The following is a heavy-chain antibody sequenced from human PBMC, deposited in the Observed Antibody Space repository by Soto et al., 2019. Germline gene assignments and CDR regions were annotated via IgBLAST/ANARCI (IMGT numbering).Heavy chain of an antibody. CDR3: ARKGPDCCFGNYCWFDP. J-gene: IGHJ5*02. CDR2: IFYSGTT. CDR1: GGSISSNDYY. V-gene: IGHV4-39*01. D-gene: IGHD3-10*01. Sequence: QLQLQESGPGLVKPSETLSLTCSVSGGSISSNDYYWGWIRQPPGKGLEWIGSIFYSGTTYYNPVPPDSSHLTVGHVRDQFSLKVTLGARARQGFLLRARKGPDCCFGNYCWFDPWGQGTLVTVSS.